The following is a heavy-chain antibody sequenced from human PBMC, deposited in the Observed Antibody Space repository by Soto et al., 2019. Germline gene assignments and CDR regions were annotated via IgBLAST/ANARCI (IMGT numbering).Heavy chain of an antibody. Sequence: GGSLRLSCAASGFTFSSYSMNWVRQAPGKGLEWVSSISSSSSYIYYADSVKGRFTISRDNAKNSLYLQMNSLRAEDTAVYYCARDIYYYCSEHLDVWGRGTTVTSPQ. CDR1: GFTFSSYS. J-gene: IGHJ6*04. CDR3: ARDIYYYCSEHLDV. CDR2: ISSSSSYI. D-gene: IGHD3-10*01. V-gene: IGHV3-21*01.